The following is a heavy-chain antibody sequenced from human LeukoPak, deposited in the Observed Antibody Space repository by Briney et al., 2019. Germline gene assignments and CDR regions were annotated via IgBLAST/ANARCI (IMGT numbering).Heavy chain of an antibody. J-gene: IGHJ4*02. Sequence: PSETLSLTCTVSGGSIGSGSYYWSWIRQPAGKGLEWIGRIYTSGSTNYNPSLKSRVTISVDTSKNQFSLKLSSVTAADTAVYYCARGRIAVAGGFDYWGQGTLVTVSS. CDR3: ARGRIAVAGGFDY. CDR1: GGSIGSGSYY. V-gene: IGHV4-61*02. D-gene: IGHD6-19*01. CDR2: IYTSGST.